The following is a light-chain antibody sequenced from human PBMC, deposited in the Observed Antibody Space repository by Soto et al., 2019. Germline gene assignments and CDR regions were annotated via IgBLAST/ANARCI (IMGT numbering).Light chain of an antibody. CDR1: SSNIASFE. J-gene: IGLJ1*01. CDR3: QSYDNGLTDYYV. V-gene: IGLV1-40*01. Sequence: QSVLTQPPSVSGAPGQRVTISCTGSSSNIASFEVHWYQQLPGTAPKLLIYDTSNRPSGVPDRFSGSKSGTSASLAITGLQAEDEADYYCQSYDNGLTDYYVFGTGTKLTVL. CDR2: DTS.